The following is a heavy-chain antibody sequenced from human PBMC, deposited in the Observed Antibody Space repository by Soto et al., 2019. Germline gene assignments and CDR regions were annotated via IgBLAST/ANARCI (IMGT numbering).Heavy chain of an antibody. J-gene: IGHJ4*02. Sequence: GGSLRLSCSASGFIFSESTIYWVRQAPGKGLEWISYIDSGSNIIYYANSVKGRFTISRDNAKDLLSLQMNSLRDEDTAVYYCARGIAISAASGGDYWGQGTLVTVSS. CDR3: ARGIAISAASGGDY. CDR2: IDSGSNII. D-gene: IGHD6-25*01. V-gene: IGHV3-48*02. CDR1: GFIFSEST.